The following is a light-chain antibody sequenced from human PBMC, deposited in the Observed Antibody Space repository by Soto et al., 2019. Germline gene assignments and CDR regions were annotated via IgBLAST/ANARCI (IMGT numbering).Light chain of an antibody. J-gene: IGKJ1*01. CDR3: QQSYSSPRT. CDR1: QSISSY. CDR2: AAS. Sequence: IQMSHTTTSLSASVGDRVTISCRASQSISSYLNWYQQTPGKAPKLLIYAASSLQSGVPSRFSGSGSGTDFTLTISRLQPEDFATYYCQQSYSSPRTFGQGTKVHIK. V-gene: IGKV1-39*01.